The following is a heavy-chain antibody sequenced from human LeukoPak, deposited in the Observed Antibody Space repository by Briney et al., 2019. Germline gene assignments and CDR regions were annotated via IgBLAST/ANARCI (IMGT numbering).Heavy chain of an antibody. V-gene: IGHV3-30*18. CDR2: ISYDGSNK. Sequence: GRSLRLSCAGSGFTFSSYGMHWVRQAPGKGLEWVAVISYDGSNKYYADSVKGRFTVSRDNSKNTLYLQMNSLRAEDTAVYYCAKDLSTYFDYWGQGTLVTVSS. CDR1: GFTFSSYG. CDR3: AKDLSTYFDY. D-gene: IGHD5/OR15-5a*01. J-gene: IGHJ4*02.